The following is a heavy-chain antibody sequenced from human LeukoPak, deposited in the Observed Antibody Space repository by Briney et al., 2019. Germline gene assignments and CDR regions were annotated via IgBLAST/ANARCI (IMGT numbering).Heavy chain of an antibody. Sequence: GESLKISCKGSGYSFTTYRIGRVRQMPGKGLEWMGIIYPGDSDTRYSPSFQGKVTISADKSISTAYLQWSSLKASDTAMYYCARSGRPTDYFDYWGQGTLVTVSS. CDR3: ARSGRPTDYFDY. J-gene: IGHJ4*02. CDR1: GYSFTTYR. V-gene: IGHV5-51*01. D-gene: IGHD6-6*01. CDR2: IYPGDSDT.